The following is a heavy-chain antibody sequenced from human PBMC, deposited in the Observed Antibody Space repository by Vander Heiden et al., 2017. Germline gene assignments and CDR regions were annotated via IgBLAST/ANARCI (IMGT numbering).Heavy chain of an antibody. Sequence: EVQLVESGGGLVEPGGSLRLSCAASDFTFSYAWMHWVRQAPGKGLEWVGRIKSIAHGGTTDYAASVEGRFTISRDDSTKTLYLQMNSPQTGDTAVYYCTTGLANYFAFWGQGTLVTVSS. CDR1: DFTFSYAW. V-gene: IGHV3-15*07. D-gene: IGHD6-6*01. CDR3: TTGLANYFAF. J-gene: IGHJ4*02. CDR2: IKSIAHGGTT.